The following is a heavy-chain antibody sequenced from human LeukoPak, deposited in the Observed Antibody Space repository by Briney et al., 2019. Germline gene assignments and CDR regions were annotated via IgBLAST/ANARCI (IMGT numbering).Heavy chain of an antibody. D-gene: IGHD5-12*01. CDR1: AFTFSDHS. CDR2: IAYDSSNT. J-gene: IGHJ4*02. Sequence: GGSLRLSCAASAFTFSDHSMRWVRQAPGKGLEWVSSIAYDSSNTYYADSVKGRFTISRDNSKNTLYLQMNSLRAEDTAVYYRARSDGWLRWREFDYWGQGTLVTVSS. V-gene: IGHV3-30-3*01. CDR3: ARSDGWLRWREFDY.